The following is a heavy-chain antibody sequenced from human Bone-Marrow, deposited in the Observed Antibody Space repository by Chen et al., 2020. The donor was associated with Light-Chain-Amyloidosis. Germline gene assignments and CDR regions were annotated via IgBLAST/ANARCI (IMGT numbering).Heavy chain of an antibody. D-gene: IGHD5-12*01. Sequence: GLEWMGVIYPDDSDARYSPSFEGQVTISADKSITTAYLQWRSLKASDTAMYYCARRRDGYNLDYWGQGTLVTVSS. CDR3: ARRRDGYNLDY. J-gene: IGHJ4*02. CDR2: IYPDDSDA. V-gene: IGHV5-51*01.